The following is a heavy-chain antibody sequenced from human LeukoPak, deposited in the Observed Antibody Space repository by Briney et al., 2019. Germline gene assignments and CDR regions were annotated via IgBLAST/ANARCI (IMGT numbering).Heavy chain of an antibody. CDR3: AKDSRAGYYYGFGVDY. J-gene: IGHJ4*02. CDR1: GFTLSSYA. Sequence: GGSLRLSCAASGFTLSSYAMSWVRQGPGKGLEWVSAISVSGNTYHADSVKGRFTISRDNSQNTLYLQMNSLRADDTAVYYCAKDSRAGYYYGFGVDYWGQGTLVTVSS. CDR2: ISVSGNT. V-gene: IGHV3-23*01. D-gene: IGHD5-18*01.